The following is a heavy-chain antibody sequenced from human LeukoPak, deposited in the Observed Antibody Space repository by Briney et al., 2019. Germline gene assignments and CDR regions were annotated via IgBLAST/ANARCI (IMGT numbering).Heavy chain of an antibody. D-gene: IGHD3-9*01. CDR1: GYTFTSYG. J-gene: IGHJ4*02. V-gene: IGHV1-18*04. CDR2: ISAYNGNT. Sequence: ASVKVSCKASGYTFTSYGISWVRQAPGQGLEWMGWISAYNGNTNYAQKLQGRVTMTTDTSTSTAYMELRSLRSDDTAVYYCARDRYDILTGYPPYYIDYWGQGTLVTVSS. CDR3: ARDRYDILTGYPPYYIDY.